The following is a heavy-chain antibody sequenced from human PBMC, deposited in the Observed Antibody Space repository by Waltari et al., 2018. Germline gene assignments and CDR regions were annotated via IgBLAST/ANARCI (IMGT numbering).Heavy chain of an antibody. V-gene: IGHV1-2*02. J-gene: IGHJ6*02. CDR3: ARDVWYQLLHYYYYYGMDV. D-gene: IGHD2-2*01. Sequence: QVQLVQSGAEVKKPGASVKVSCKASGYTFTGYYMHWVRTAPGQGLEWMGWINPNSGGTNYAQKFQGRVTMTRDTSISTACMELSRLRSDDTAVYYCARDVWYQLLHYYYYYGMDVWGQGTTVTVSS. CDR1: GYTFTGYY. CDR2: INPNSGGT.